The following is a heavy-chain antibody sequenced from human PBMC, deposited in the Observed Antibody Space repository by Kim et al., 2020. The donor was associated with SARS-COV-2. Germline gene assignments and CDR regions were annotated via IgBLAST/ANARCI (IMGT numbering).Heavy chain of an antibody. CDR1: GDSISGYY. V-gene: IGHV4-59*01. CDR2: ISNTGST. CDR3: ARALQPFSFDY. D-gene: IGHD5-18*01. J-gene: IGHJ4*02. Sequence: SETLSLTYTVSGDSISGYYWSWIRQPPGKGLEWIGYISNTGSTNYNPSLKSRVTISVDASKSQISLKLSSVTAADTAVYYCARALQPFSFDYWGQGTLVTVSS.